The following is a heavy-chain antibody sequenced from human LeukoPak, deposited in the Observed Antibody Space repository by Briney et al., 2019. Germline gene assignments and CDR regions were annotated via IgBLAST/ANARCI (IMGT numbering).Heavy chain of an antibody. J-gene: IGHJ4*02. CDR2: MNPNSGNT. V-gene: IGHV1-8*01. CDR3: ARGQRYCSSTSCDYYFDY. CDR1: GYTFTSYD. Sequence: AASVKVSCKASGYTFTSYDINWVRQATGQGLEWMGWMNPNSGNTGYAQKFQGRVTMTRNTSISTAYMEPSSLRSEDTAVYYCARGQRYCSSTSCDYYFDYWGQGTLVTVSS. D-gene: IGHD2-2*01.